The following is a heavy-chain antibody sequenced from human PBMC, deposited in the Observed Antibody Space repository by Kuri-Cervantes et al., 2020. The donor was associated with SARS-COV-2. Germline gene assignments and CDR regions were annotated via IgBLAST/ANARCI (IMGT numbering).Heavy chain of an antibody. V-gene: IGHV1-2*04. CDR3: ARGMVRGIIQYYYYPMDV. D-gene: IGHD3-10*01. CDR1: GYTFSDYY. CDR2: INPNSGGT. J-gene: IGHJ6*02. Sequence: ASVKVSCKASGYTFSDYYIHWARQAPGQGLEWMGWINPNSGGTNYAQKFQGWVTMTRDTSINTAYMELSRLRSDDMAVYYCARGMVRGIIQYYYYPMDVWGQGTTVTVSS.